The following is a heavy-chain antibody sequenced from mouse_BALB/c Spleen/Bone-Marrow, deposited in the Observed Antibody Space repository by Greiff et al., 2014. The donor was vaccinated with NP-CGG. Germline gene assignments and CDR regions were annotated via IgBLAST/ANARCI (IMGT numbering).Heavy chain of an antibody. CDR2: IDPYNGGT. CDR3: ARDHYYGYGYFDV. Sequence: VQLQQSGPELVKPGTSVKVSCKASGYAFTSYNMYWVKQSHGKSLEWIRYIDPYNGGTSYNQRFKGKATLTVDKSSSTAYMHLNSLTSEDSAVYYCARDHYYGYGYFDVWGAGTTVTVSS. V-gene: IGHV1S135*01. CDR1: GYAFTSYN. J-gene: IGHJ1*01. D-gene: IGHD1-2*01.